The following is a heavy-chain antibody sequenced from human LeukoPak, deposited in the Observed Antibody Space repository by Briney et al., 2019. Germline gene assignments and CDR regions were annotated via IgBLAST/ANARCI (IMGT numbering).Heavy chain of an antibody. D-gene: IGHD6-13*01. J-gene: IGHJ4*02. CDR1: GFTFSSYS. CDR3: ARDGQQLALDY. CDR2: ISSSSSPK. V-gene: IGHV3-48*04. Sequence: GGSLRLSCAASGFTFSSYSMNWVRQAPGKGLEWVSYISSSSSPKFYADSVKGRFTISRDNAKNSLYLQMNSLRAEDTAVYYCARDGQQLALDYWGQGTLVTVSS.